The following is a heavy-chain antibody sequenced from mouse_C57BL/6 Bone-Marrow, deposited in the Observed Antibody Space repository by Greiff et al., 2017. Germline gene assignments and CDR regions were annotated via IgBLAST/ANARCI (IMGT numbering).Heavy chain of an antibody. CDR3: TRKAYGSSPFAY. D-gene: IGHD1-1*01. CDR2: IRNKANNHAP. Sequence: EVQLQQSGGGLVQPGGSMKLSCAASGFTFSDAWMDWVRQSPEKGLEWVAEIRNKANNHAPYYAESVKGRFTISRDDSKSSVYLQMNSLRAEDTGIYSCTRKAYGSSPFAYWGQGTLVTVSA. CDR1: GFTFSDAW. J-gene: IGHJ3*01. V-gene: IGHV6-6*01.